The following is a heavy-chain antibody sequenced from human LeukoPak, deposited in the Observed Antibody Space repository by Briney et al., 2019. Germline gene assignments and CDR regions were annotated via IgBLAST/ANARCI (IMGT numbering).Heavy chain of an antibody. Sequence: SETLSLTCAVYGGSFSGYYWSWIRQPPGKGLEWIGEINHSGSTNYNPSLKSRVTISVDTSKNQFSLKLSSVTAADTAVYYCATESRGSGWTRIDYWGQGTLVTVSS. V-gene: IGHV4-34*01. CDR2: INHSGST. D-gene: IGHD6-19*01. CDR3: ATESRGSGWTRIDY. J-gene: IGHJ4*02. CDR1: GGSFSGYY.